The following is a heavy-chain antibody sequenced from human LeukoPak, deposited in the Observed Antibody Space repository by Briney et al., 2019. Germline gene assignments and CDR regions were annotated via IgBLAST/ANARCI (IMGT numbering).Heavy chain of an antibody. J-gene: IGHJ4*02. D-gene: IGHD3-22*01. CDR2: ISSSSSYI. V-gene: IGHV3-21*01. Sequence: GGSLILSCAASGFTFSDYSMNWVRQAPGKGLEWVSSISSSSSYIYYADSVKGRFTISRDNAKNSLYLQMNSLRAEDTAVFYCARGPSLYYYDSSGYPYYFDYWGQGTLVTVSS. CDR1: GFTFSDYS. CDR3: ARGPSLYYYDSSGYPYYFDY.